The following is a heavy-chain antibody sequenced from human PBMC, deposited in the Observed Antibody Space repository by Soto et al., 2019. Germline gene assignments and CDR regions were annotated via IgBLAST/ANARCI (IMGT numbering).Heavy chain of an antibody. CDR3: ARGDIVVVPAATFDY. Sequence: GASVKVSCKASGYTFTSYAMHWVRQAPGQRLEWMGWINAGNGNTKYSQKFQGRVTITRDTSASTAYMELSSLRSEDTAVYYCARGDIVVVPAATFDYWGQGTLVTVSS. J-gene: IGHJ4*02. V-gene: IGHV1-3*01. CDR1: GYTFTSYA. D-gene: IGHD2-2*01. CDR2: INAGNGNT.